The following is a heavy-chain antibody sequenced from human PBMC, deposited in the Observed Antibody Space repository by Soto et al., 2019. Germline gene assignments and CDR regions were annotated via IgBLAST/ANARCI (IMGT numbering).Heavy chain of an antibody. Sequence: GGSLRLSCVASGFTFSTYSMNWVRQAPGKGLEWVSFISSSRNSIYYADSVKGRFTISRDNAKNSLYLQMNSLRVEDTAVYFCARDSVSRVYRASTRSPNTDCWAQWTLLSPSS. CDR2: ISSSRNSI. D-gene: IGHD2-2*01. CDR1: GFTFSTYS. J-gene: IGHJ4*02. CDR3: ARDSVSRVYRASTRSPNTDC. V-gene: IGHV3-21*01.